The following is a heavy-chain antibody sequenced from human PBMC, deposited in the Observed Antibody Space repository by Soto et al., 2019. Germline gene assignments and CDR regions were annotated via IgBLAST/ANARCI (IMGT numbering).Heavy chain of an antibody. CDR1: GFPASANS. Sequence: GGSRRPSVPPSGFPASANSINWVRRAPGMGLVWVSIIHNGGETYYADSVKGRFSVSRDNSKNTVFLQMNSLRVEDTAVYYCARDSWSQYWGQGTLVTVS. D-gene: IGHD2-15*01. CDR3: ARDSWSQY. CDR2: IHNGGET. J-gene: IGHJ1*01. V-gene: IGHV3-66*01.